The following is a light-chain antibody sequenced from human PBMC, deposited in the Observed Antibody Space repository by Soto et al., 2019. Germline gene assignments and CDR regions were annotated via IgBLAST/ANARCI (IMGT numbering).Light chain of an antibody. V-gene: IGKV3-15*01. J-gene: IGKJ4*01. Sequence: EIVMTQSPATLSVSPGERATLSCRASQSVSSNLAWYQQKPGQAPRLLIYGASTRATGIPARFSGSGSGTEFTLPISSLQSEDVAVYYCQLYNNWPSLTFGGGTKVEIK. CDR2: GAS. CDR3: QLYNNWPSLT. CDR1: QSVSSN.